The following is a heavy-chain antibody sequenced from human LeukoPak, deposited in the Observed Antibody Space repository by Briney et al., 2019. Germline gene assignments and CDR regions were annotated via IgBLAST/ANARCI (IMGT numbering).Heavy chain of an antibody. V-gene: IGHV1-8*03. D-gene: IGHD5-18*01. CDR3: ARALQLAGYMDV. J-gene: IGHJ6*03. Sequence: ASVKVSFKASGYTFTSYDINWVRQATGQGLEWMGWMNPNSGNTGYAQKFQGRVTITRNTSISTAYMELSSLRSEDTAVYYCARALQLAGYMDVWGKGTTVTVSS. CDR2: MNPNSGNT. CDR1: GYTFTSYD.